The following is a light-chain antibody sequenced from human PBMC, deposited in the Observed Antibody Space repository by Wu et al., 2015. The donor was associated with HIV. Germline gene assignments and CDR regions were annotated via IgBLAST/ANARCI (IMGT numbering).Light chain of an antibody. J-gene: IGKJ1*01. V-gene: IGKV1-39*01. Sequence: DIQMTQSPSSLSASVGDRVTITCRASQIIGGYLNWYQQRPGQAPKLLISTTSSLQDGVPSRLSGSGSGADFTLTISSVQREDFATYHCQQSHTPPWTFGQGTNVGNET. CDR3: QQSHTPPWT. CDR1: QIIGGY. CDR2: TTS.